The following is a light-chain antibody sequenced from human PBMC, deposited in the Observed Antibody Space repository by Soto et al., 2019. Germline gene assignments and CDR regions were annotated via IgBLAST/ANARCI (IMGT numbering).Light chain of an antibody. V-gene: IGLV2-14*03. CDR3: SSYTGSSTDVL. J-gene: IGLJ3*02. CDR2: DVS. Sequence: QSVLTQPASVSGSPGQSITISCTGSSSDVGGYNYVSWYQHHPGKAPKLMIYDVSNRPSRVSNRFSGSKSGNTASLTISGLQAEDEADYYCSSYTGSSTDVLFGGGTKVTVL. CDR1: SSDVGGYNY.